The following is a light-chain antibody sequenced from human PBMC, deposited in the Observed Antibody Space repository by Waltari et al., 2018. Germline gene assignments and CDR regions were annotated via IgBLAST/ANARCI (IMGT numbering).Light chain of an antibody. CDR1: SSDVGGYNY. Sequence: QSALTQPASVSGSPGQSITISCTGTSSDVGGYNYVSCYQQHPGKAPKLMIYDVSNRPSGVSNRFSGSKSGNTASLTISGLQAEDEADYYCSSDTSSSTVVFGGGTKLTVL. V-gene: IGLV2-14*03. CDR2: DVS. J-gene: IGLJ2*01. CDR3: SSDTSSSTVV.